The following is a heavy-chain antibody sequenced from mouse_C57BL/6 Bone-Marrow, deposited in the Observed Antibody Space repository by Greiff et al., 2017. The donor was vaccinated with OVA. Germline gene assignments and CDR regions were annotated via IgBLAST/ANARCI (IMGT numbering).Heavy chain of an antibody. CDR2: IYPGNSDT. J-gene: IGHJ2*01. V-gene: IGHV1-5*01. CDR3: TRLYYYGSSYEGY. CDR1: GYTFTSYW. Sequence: EVQLQQSGTVLARPGASVKMSCKTSGYTFTSYWMHWVKQRPGQGLEWIGAIYPGNSDTSYNQKFKGKAKLTAVTSASTAYMELSSLTNEDSAVYYCTRLYYYGSSYEGYWGQGTTLTVSS. D-gene: IGHD1-1*01.